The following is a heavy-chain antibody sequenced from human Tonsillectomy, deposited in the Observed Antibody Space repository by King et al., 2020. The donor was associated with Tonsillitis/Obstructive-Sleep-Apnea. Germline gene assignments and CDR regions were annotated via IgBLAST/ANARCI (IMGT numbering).Heavy chain of an antibody. CDR2: LYSGGST. D-gene: IGHD2-2*01. Sequence: QLVQSGGGWVQPGGSLRLSCAASGFTVSSNYMNWVRQAPGKGLEWVSLLYSGGSTYYADSVKGRFTISRDNSKNTLYLQMNSLRAEDTAVYYCARDRESTSSWVAFDSWGQGTMVTVSS. J-gene: IGHJ3*02. CDR1: GFTVSSNY. CDR3: ARDRESTSSWVAFDS. V-gene: IGHV3-53*04.